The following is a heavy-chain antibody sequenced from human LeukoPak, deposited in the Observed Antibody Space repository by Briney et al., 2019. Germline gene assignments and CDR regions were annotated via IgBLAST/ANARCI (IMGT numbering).Heavy chain of an antibody. V-gene: IGHV3-11*04. Sequence: GGSLRLSCAASGFTFSDYYMNWIRQAPGKGLEWVSYISSSGSIIYYADSVKGRFTISRDNAKNSLYMQMNSLRAEDTAVYYCARGTHYYNTGGYWDDGGDAFDIWGQGTMVTVSS. CDR3: ARGTHYYNTGGYWDDGGDAFDI. D-gene: IGHD3-22*01. CDR2: ISSSGSII. CDR1: GFTFSDYY. J-gene: IGHJ3*02.